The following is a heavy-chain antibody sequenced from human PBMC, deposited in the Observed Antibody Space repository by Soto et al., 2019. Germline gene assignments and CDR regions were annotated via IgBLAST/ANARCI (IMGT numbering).Heavy chain of an antibody. Sequence: EVQLVESGGGLVQPGGSLRLSCAASGIPVSSNYMTWVRQAPGKGLEWVSVLHSGGDTYYANSVKGRFTISRHDSMNTLFLQMNSLTPEDTAVYYCARDGPSSYPPRRDVWAQGTTVTVSS. CDR2: LHSGGDT. CDR1: GIPVSSNY. J-gene: IGHJ6*02. V-gene: IGHV3-53*04. CDR3: ARDGPSSYPPRRDV.